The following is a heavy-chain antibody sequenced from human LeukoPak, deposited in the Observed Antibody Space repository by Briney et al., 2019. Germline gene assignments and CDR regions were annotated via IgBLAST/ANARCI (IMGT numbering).Heavy chain of an antibody. CDR3: ARVEGEFYDSSGYSFGY. J-gene: IGHJ4*02. CDR1: GFTFSSYG. D-gene: IGHD3-22*01. V-gene: IGHV3-7*01. Sequence: GGSLRLSCAASGFTFSSYGMHWVRQAPGKGLEWVANIKQDGSEKYYVDSVKGRFTISRDNAKNSLYLQMNSLRAEDTAVYYCARVEGEFYDSSGYSFGYWGQGTLVTVSS. CDR2: IKQDGSEK.